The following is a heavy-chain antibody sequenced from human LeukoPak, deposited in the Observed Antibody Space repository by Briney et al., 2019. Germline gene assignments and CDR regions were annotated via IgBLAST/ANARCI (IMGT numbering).Heavy chain of an antibody. V-gene: IGHV3-23*01. D-gene: IGHD1-14*01. CDR2: ISGSGGST. CDR3: AKDRPVGRKTSGSFDY. Sequence: GGSLRLSCAASGFTFSSYAMSWVRQAPGKGLEWVSAISGSGGSTYYADSVKGRFTISRDNSKNTLYLQMNSLRAEDTAVYYCAKDRPVGRKTSGSFDYWGQGTLSPSPQ. J-gene: IGHJ4*02. CDR1: GFTFSSYA.